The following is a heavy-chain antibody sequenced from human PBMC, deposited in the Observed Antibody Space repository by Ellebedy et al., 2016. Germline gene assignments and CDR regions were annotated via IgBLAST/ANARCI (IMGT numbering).Heavy chain of an antibody. CDR3: ARGATTFKDAFDI. V-gene: IGHV1-8*01. Sequence: ASVKVSXXASGYTFTRYDINWVRQATGQGLEWMGWMNPNSGNTGYAQKFQGRVIMTRNTSISTAYMELSSLRSEDTAVYYCARGATTFKDAFDIWGQGTMVTVSS. J-gene: IGHJ3*02. D-gene: IGHD2/OR15-2a*01. CDR1: GYTFTRYD. CDR2: MNPNSGNT.